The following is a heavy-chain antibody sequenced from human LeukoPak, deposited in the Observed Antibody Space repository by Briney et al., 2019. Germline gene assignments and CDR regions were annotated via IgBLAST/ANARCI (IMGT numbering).Heavy chain of an antibody. CDR2: IKQDGSER. J-gene: IGHJ3*02. Sequence: GGSLRLSCAASGFTFSNFWMSWVRQAPGKGLEWVANIKQDGSERYFVDSVKGRFTISRDNAKNSLYPQMSSLRAEDTAVYYCARDRYSGTYLGASDIWGQGTMVTVSS. V-gene: IGHV3-7*01. CDR1: GFTFSNFW. D-gene: IGHD1-26*01. CDR3: ARDRYSGTYLGASDI.